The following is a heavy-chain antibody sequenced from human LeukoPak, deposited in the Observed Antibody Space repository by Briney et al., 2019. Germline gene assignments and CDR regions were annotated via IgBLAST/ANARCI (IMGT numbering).Heavy chain of an antibody. V-gene: IGHV3-23*01. CDR2: ISGSGGST. CDR1: GFTFSSYA. J-gene: IGHJ4*02. Sequence: GGSLRLSCAASGFTFSSYAMSWVRQAPGKGLEWVSAISGSGGSTYYADSVKGRFTISRDNSKNTLYLQMNSLRAEDTAVYYCXXXXXXXGYEYSFDYWGQGTLVTVSS. D-gene: IGHD5-12*01. CDR3: XXXXXXXGYEYSFDY.